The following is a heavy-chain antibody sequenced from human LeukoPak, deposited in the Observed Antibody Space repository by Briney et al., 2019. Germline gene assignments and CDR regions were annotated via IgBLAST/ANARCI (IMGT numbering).Heavy chain of an antibody. Sequence: GESLKISCKGSGDSFTSYWIGWVRQMPGKGLEGMGIIYPGDSHTRYRPSFQGQVTISADKSISTAYLQWSSLKASDTDMSYCERRGGSGRYFAWIAYSGPGTLVTVSS. CDR3: ERRGGSGRYFAWIAY. J-gene: IGHJ4*02. CDR2: IYPGDSHT. V-gene: IGHV5-51*01. D-gene: IGHD3-9*01. CDR1: GDSFTSYW.